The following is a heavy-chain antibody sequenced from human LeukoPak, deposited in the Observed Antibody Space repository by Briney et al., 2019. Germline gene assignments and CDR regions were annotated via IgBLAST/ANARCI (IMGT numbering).Heavy chain of an antibody. CDR1: GFTFSSYS. D-gene: IGHD6-13*01. CDR2: ISSSSSYI. J-gene: IGHJ5*02. CDR3: ARDRRGQQLGEP. V-gene: IGHV3-21*01. Sequence: GSLRLSCAASGFTFSSYSMNWVRQAPGKGLEWVSSISSSSSYIYYADSVKGRFTISRDNAKSSLYLQMNSLRAEDTAVYYCARDRRGQQLGEPWGQGTLVTVSS.